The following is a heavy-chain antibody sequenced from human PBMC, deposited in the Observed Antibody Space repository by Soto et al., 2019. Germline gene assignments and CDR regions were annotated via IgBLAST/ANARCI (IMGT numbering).Heavy chain of an antibody. CDR2: ISGSGGST. J-gene: IGHJ4*02. Sequence: PGGPLRVSCVVSGFTFRKAWMILVRQAPGKGLEWVSAISGSGGSTYYADSVKGRFTISRDNSKNTLYLQMNSLRAEDTAVYYCVLWPPYYFDYWGQGTLVTVSS. V-gene: IGHV3-23*01. D-gene: IGHD3-10*01. CDR1: GFTFRKAW. CDR3: VLWPPYYFDY.